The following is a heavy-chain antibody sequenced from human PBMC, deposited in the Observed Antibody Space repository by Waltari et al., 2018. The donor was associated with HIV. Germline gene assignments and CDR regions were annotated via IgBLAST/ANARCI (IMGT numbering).Heavy chain of an antibody. J-gene: IGHJ4*02. V-gene: IGHV3-33*01. CDR2: IWYDGSNK. CDR3: ARDSITVSGTFDY. D-gene: IGHD6-19*01. Sequence: QVQLVESGGGVVQYGRSVRRSCVASGFTFSSYGIHWVRQAPGKGLEWVAVIWYDGSNKYYADSVKGRFSISRDNSKNTVYLQMNSLRAEDTAEYYCARDSITVSGTFDYWGQGTLVTVSS. CDR1: GFTFSSYG.